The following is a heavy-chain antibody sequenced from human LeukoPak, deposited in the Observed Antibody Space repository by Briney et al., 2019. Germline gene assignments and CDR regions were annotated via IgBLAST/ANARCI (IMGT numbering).Heavy chain of an antibody. Sequence: SQTLSLTCAVSGGSISSGGYSWSWIRQPPGKGLEWIGYIYHSGSTYYNPSLKSRVTISVDRSKNQFSLKLSSVTAADTAVYYCARGAAMVPGWFDPWGQGTLVTVPS. CDR3: ARGAAMVPGWFDP. J-gene: IGHJ5*02. CDR1: GGSISSGGYS. CDR2: IYHSGST. V-gene: IGHV4-30-2*01. D-gene: IGHD5-18*01.